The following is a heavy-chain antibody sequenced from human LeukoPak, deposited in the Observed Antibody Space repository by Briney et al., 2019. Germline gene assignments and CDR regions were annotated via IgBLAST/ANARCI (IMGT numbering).Heavy chain of an antibody. CDR3: ARGPRFGELLWHWFDP. D-gene: IGHD3-10*01. V-gene: IGHV4-38-2*02. J-gene: IGHJ5*02. CDR2: MYHSGST. CDR1: GASISTYY. Sequence: SSETLSLTCTVSGASISTYYWSWIRQPPGKGLEWIGSMYHSGSTYYNPPLKSRVTISEDTSKNQFSLKLRSVTAADTAVYYCARGPRFGELLWHWFDPWGQGTLVTVSS.